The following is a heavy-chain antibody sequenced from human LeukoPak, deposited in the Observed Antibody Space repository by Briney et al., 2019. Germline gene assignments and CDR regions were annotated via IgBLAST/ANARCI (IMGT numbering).Heavy chain of an antibody. D-gene: IGHD3-16*01. V-gene: IGHV1-18*01. Sequence: GASAKVSCKASGYTFTRCGITWVRQAPGQGLEWMGWISGYNGNTNYAQKLKGRVTMTTDTSTNTAYMELRSLRSDDTAVYYCARDWGPVSYIDYWGQGTLVNVSS. CDR2: ISGYNGNT. CDR3: ARDWGPVSYIDY. J-gene: IGHJ4*02. CDR1: GYTFTRCG.